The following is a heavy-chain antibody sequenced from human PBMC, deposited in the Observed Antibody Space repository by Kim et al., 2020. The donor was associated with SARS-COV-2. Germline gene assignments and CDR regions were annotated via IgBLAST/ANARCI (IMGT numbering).Heavy chain of an antibody. J-gene: IGHJ5*02. CDR2: HGGAT. D-gene: IGHD1-26*01. Sequence: HGGATDYAAPVKGRFTVSRDDSKNTVYLQMNSLKMEDTAVYYSTTQGANDPWGQGTLVTVSS. CDR3: TTQGANDP. V-gene: IGHV3-15*01.